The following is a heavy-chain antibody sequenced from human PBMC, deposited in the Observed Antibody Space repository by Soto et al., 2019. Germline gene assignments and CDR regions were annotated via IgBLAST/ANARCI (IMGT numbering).Heavy chain of an antibody. Sequence: PGGSLRLSCAASGFTFSSHAMNWVRQAPGKGLEWVSGISGSGVSTSYGASVKGRFTISRDNSENTLYLQMNSLRGDDTAVYHCAKNQGVELVPLATVDWFDPWGQGSVVTVSS. D-gene: IGHD1-26*01. CDR1: GFTFSSHA. CDR3: AKNQGVELVPLATVDWFDP. CDR2: ISGSGVST. J-gene: IGHJ5*02. V-gene: IGHV3-23*01.